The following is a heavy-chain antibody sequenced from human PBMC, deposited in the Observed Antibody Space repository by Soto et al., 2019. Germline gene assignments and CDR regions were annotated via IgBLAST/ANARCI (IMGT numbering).Heavy chain of an antibody. Sequence: EVQLLESGGDLVQPGGSLRLSCAASGFTFPTYAMTWVRRAPGKGLEWVSTITHSSDGSYYADSVMGRFTISSDNSKNTLYLQMSDLRAEDTAVYYCARGGPRDGYRDLDYWGQGTQVTVSS. CDR3: ARGGPRDGYRDLDY. CDR2: ITHSSDGS. V-gene: IGHV3-23*01. CDR1: GFTFPTYA. J-gene: IGHJ4*02. D-gene: IGHD5-18*01.